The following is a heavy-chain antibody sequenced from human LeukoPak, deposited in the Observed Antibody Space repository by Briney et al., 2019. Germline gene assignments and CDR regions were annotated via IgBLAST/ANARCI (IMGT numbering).Heavy chain of an antibody. J-gene: IGHJ6*02. Sequence: SETLSLTCAVYGGSFSGYYWSWIRQPPGKGLEWIGEINHSGRTNYNPSLKSRVTISVDTSKNQFSLKLSSVTAADTAVYYCASLGTDIVVVPAARGYYYGMDVWGQGTTVTVSS. CDR2: INHSGRT. V-gene: IGHV4-34*01. CDR3: ASLGTDIVVVPAARGYYYGMDV. D-gene: IGHD2-2*01. CDR1: GGSFSGYY.